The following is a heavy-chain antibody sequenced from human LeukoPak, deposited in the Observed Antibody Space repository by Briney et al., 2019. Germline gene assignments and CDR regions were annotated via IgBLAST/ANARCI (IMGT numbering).Heavy chain of an antibody. V-gene: IGHV3-33*01. CDR3: ARGNSGSFDY. CDR1: GFTFSSYG. CDR2: VWKDGSNK. Sequence: GGSLRLSCAASGFTFSSYGIYWVRQAPGKGLEWVAAVWKDGSNKYYADSVMGRFAISRDNYKNTLYLQMNSLRVEDTAVYYCARGNSGSFDYWGQGTLVTVSS. D-gene: IGHD1-26*01. J-gene: IGHJ4*02.